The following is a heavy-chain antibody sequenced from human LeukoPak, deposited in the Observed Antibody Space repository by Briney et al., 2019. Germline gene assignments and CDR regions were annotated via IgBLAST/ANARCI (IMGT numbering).Heavy chain of an antibody. Sequence: SETLSLTCAVYGGSFSNYYWSWIRQPPGKGLEWIGYIYYGGSTNYNPSLKSRVTISVDTSKNHFSLKLSSVTAADTAVYYCARLRGGDYSSYNWFDPWGQGTLVTVSS. D-gene: IGHD2-21*02. V-gene: IGHV4-59*01. J-gene: IGHJ5*02. CDR3: ARLRGGDYSSYNWFDP. CDR1: GGSFSNYY. CDR2: IYYGGST.